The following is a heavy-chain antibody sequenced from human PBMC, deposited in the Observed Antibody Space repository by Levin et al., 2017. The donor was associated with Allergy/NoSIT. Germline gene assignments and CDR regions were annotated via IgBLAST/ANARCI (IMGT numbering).Heavy chain of an antibody. CDR2: SRDKANSYTT. J-gene: IGHJ6*03. CDR3: ARVPGSSWSLSYMDG. Sequence: GGSLRLSCAASGFTFSDHYMDWVRQAPGKGLEWVGRSRDKANSYTTEYAASVKGRFSISRDDSQKLLYLQINSLKTEDTAVYYCARVPGSSWSLSYMDGWGKGTTVTVSS. V-gene: IGHV3-72*01. CDR1: GFTFSDHY. D-gene: IGHD6-13*01.